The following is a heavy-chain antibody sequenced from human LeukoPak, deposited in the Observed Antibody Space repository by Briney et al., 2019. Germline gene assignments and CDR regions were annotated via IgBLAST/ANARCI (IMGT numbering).Heavy chain of an antibody. V-gene: IGHV3-15*01. CDR1: GFTFSSAW. Sequence: GESLRLSCAASGFTFSSAWMAWVRQAPGKRLEWVGRIKSKSDGGTTEYAAPVKGRFTISTDASKNTLYLQMNSLGTEDTAVYYCTTYYCSGGRCYHFDYWGQGSLVTVSS. CDR2: IKSKSDGGTT. D-gene: IGHD2-15*01. CDR3: TTYYCSGGRCYHFDY. J-gene: IGHJ4*02.